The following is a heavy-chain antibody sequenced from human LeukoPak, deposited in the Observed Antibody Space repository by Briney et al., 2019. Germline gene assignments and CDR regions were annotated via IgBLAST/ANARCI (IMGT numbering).Heavy chain of an antibody. J-gene: IGHJ4*02. Sequence: GGSLRLSCAASGFTFSSYAMIWVRQAPGQGLEWVAVISFDGTNKYYADSVKGRFTISRDNSKNTVYLQMNSLRPEDTAVYYCARDGGRATIVRGIIIMSVGDFWGQGALVTVST. CDR2: ISFDGTNK. V-gene: IGHV3-30*03. CDR1: GFTFSSYA. CDR3: ARDGGRATIVRGIIIMSVGDF. D-gene: IGHD3-10*01.